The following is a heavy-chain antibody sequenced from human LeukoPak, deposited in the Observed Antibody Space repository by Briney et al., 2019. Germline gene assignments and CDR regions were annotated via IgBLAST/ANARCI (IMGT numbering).Heavy chain of an antibody. J-gene: IGHJ3*02. D-gene: IGHD2-15*01. CDR3: ARGLQAFDI. Sequence: PGGSLRLSCAASGFTFDAYGMSWVRQAPGKGLEWVSGTNWNGGSTGYADSVKGRFTISRDNAKNSLYLQMNSLRAEDTALYYCARGLQAFDIWGQGTMVSVSS. CDR2: TNWNGGST. CDR1: GFTFDAYG. V-gene: IGHV3-20*04.